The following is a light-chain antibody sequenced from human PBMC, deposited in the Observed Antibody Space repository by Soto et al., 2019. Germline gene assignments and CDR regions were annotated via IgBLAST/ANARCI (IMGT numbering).Light chain of an antibody. CDR3: LLYYGGAHLV. Sequence: VVTQEPSLTVSPGGTVTLTCASSTGAVPSGNYPSWFQQKPGQAPRTLIYTTDDKHSWTPARFSGSLLGGKAALTLSGVQPEDEAEYYCLLYYGGAHLVFGGGTKLTVL. V-gene: IGLV7-43*01. CDR2: TTD. J-gene: IGLJ3*02. CDR1: TGAVPSGNY.